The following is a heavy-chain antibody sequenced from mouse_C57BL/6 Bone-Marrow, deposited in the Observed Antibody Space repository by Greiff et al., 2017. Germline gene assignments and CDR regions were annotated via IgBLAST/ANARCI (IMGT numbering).Heavy chain of an antibody. CDR1: GFTFSDYY. CDR2: ISNGGGST. CDR3: ARGDYYGNYVDY. D-gene: IGHD1-1*01. V-gene: IGHV5-12*01. Sequence: EVKLVESGGGLVQPGGSLKLSCAASGFTFSDYYMYWVRQTPEKRLEWVAYISNGGGSTYYPDTVKGRFTISRDNAKNTLYLQMSRLKSEDTAMYYCARGDYYGNYVDYWGQGTTLTVSS. J-gene: IGHJ2*01.